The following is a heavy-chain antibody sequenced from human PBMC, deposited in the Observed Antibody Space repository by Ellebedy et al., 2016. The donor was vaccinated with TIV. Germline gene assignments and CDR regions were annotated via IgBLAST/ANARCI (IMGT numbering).Heavy chain of an antibody. Sequence: PGGSLRLSCAASGFTFSSYTMSWVRQAPGKGLEWVSSIGGTGSTFYVDSVKGRFAISRDNTKNTLFLQMNSLRAEDTAVYYRAKGDGIPSFDYWGQGTLVTVSS. CDR1: GFTFSSYT. CDR3: AKGDGIPSFDY. D-gene: IGHD1-26*01. J-gene: IGHJ4*02. CDR2: IGGTGST. V-gene: IGHV3-23*01.